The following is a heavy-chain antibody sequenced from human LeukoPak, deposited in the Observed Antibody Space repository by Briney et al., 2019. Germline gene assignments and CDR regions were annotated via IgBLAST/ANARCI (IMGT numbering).Heavy chain of an antibody. Sequence: PSETLSLTCTVSGGSISSSSYYWGWIRQPPGKGLEWIGEINHSGSTNYNPSLKSRVTISVDTSKNQFSLKLSSVTAADTAVYYCARGSYYDFWSGYYLDYWGQGTLVTVSS. D-gene: IGHD3-3*01. CDR1: GGSISSSSYY. V-gene: IGHV4-39*07. CDR3: ARGSYYDFWSGYYLDY. J-gene: IGHJ4*02. CDR2: INHSGST.